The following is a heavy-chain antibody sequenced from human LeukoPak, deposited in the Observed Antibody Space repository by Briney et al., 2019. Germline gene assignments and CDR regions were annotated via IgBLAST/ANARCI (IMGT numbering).Heavy chain of an antibody. CDR1: GGTFSSYA. D-gene: IGHD3-9*01. Sequence: GSSVKVSCKASGGTFSSYAISWVRQAPGQGLEWMGRIIPILGIANYAQKFQGRVTITADKSTSTAYMELSSLRSEDTAVYYCARGISPMTGRIFDPWGQGTLVTVSS. V-gene: IGHV1-69*04. J-gene: IGHJ5*02. CDR3: ARGISPMTGRIFDP. CDR2: IIPILGIA.